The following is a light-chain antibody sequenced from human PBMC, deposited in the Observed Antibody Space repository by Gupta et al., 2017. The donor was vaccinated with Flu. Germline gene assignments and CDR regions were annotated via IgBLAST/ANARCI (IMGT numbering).Light chain of an antibody. J-gene: IGLJ3*02. V-gene: IGLV2-14*01. CDR2: EVN. CDR1: SSDVGGYNY. CDR3: SSFTSSSTLL. Sequence: TSSDVGGYNYVSLCQHRPGKVPKLMISEVNKRPSGVSDRFSGSKSGNTASLTISGLQTEDEADYYCSSFTSSSTLLFGGGTKLTV.